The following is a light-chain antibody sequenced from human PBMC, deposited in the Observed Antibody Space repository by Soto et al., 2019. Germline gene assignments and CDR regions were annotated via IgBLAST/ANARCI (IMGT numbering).Light chain of an antibody. J-gene: IGKJ1*01. CDR1: QSVSSSY. V-gene: IGKV3-20*01. CDR3: HQYGNSPQT. CDR2: GAS. Sequence: EIVLTHSPGTLSLSPGERATLSCRASQSVSSSYLAWYQQKPGQAPRLLIYGASSRATGIPDRFSGSGSGTVFTLTINILEPDDFAVDYCHQYGNSPQTFGQGTKV.